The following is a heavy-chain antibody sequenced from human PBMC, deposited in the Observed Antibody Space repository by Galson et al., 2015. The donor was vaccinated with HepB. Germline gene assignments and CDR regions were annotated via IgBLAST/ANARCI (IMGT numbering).Heavy chain of an antibody. Sequence: SLRLSCAASGFTVSRNYMSWVRQAPGKGLEWVSDIYSGGSTYYADSVKGRFTVSRDNSKNTLFLQMSSLRAEDTAVYYCARGCSSSWYSGLGYWGQGTLVTVSS. CDR3: ARGCSSSWYSGLGY. CDR2: IYSGGST. CDR1: GFTVSRNY. D-gene: IGHD6-13*01. J-gene: IGHJ4*02. V-gene: IGHV3-53*01.